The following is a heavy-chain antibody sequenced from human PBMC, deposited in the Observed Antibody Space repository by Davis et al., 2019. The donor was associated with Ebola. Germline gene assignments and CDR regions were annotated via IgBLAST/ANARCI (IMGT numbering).Heavy chain of an antibody. CDR3: ARGFGLVRIFDY. V-gene: IGHV4-31*03. J-gene: IGHJ4*02. CDR1: GGSISSGGYY. D-gene: IGHD3/OR15-3a*01. CDR2: IYYSGST. Sequence: SETLSLTCTVSGGSISSGGYYWSWIRQHPGKGLEWIGYIYYSGSTYYNPSLKSRVTISVDTSKNQFSLKLSSVTAADTAVYYCARGFGLVRIFDYWGQGTLVTVSS.